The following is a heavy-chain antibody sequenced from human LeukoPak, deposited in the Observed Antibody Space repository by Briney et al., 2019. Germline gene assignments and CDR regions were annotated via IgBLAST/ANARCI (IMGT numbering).Heavy chain of an antibody. CDR3: ARLSGSPFGY. Sequence: GGSLRLSCAASGFTFSSYGMHWVRQAPGKGLEWVAFIRYDGSNKYYADSVKGRFTISRDNAKNSLYLQMNSLRAEDTAVYYCARLSGSPFGYWGQGTLVTVSS. J-gene: IGHJ4*02. V-gene: IGHV3-30*02. D-gene: IGHD3-10*01. CDR1: GFTFSSYG. CDR2: IRYDGSNK.